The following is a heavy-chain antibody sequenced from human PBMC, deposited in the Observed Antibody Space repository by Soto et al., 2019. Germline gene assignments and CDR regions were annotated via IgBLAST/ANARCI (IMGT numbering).Heavy chain of an antibody. CDR2: ISGSGGST. CDR3: AKIIFGEKIPVNYGMDG. J-gene: IGHJ6*02. Sequence: GGSLRLSCAASGFTFSSYAMSWVRQAPGKGLEWVSAISGSGGSTYYADSVKGRFTISRDNSKNTLYLQMNSLRAEDTAVYYCAKIIFGEKIPVNYGMDGWGQGTRVPVFS. D-gene: IGHD3-10*01. V-gene: IGHV3-23*01. CDR1: GFTFSSYA.